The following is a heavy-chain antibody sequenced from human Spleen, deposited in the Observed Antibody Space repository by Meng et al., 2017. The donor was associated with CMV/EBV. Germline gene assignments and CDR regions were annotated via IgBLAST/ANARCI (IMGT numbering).Heavy chain of an antibody. Sequence: GESLKISCEGSGYSFTNYWIGWVRQMPGKGLEWMGIIYPSDSDTRYSPSFQGQVTISADRSISTAYLQWSSLKASDTAMYYCARAYCSSTICSYYFDYWGQGTLVTVSS. D-gene: IGHD2-2*01. V-gene: IGHV5-51*01. CDR1: GYSFTNYW. J-gene: IGHJ4*02. CDR3: ARAYCSSTICSYYFDY. CDR2: IYPSDSDT.